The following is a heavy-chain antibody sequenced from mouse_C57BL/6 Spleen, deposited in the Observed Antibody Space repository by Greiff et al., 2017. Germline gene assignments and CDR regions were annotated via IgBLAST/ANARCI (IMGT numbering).Heavy chain of an antibody. CDR1: GFNIKDYY. J-gene: IGHJ1*03. Sequence: VQLQQSGAELVRPGASVKLSCTASGFNIKDYYMQWVKQRPEQGLEWIGRIDPEDGDTEYAPKFQGKATMTADTSSNTAYLQLSSLTSEDTAVYYCTTSYYYGSSYGYFDVWGTGTTVTVSS. V-gene: IGHV14-1*01. CDR2: IDPEDGDT. D-gene: IGHD1-1*01. CDR3: TTSYYYGSSYGYFDV.